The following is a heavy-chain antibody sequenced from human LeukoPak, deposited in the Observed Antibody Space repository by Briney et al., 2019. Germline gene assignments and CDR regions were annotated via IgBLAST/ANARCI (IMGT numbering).Heavy chain of an antibody. D-gene: IGHD3-9*01. CDR3: ARFGKDYDILTGYYYNDY. CDR2: IYSGSS. J-gene: IGHJ4*02. V-gene: IGHV4-39*07. Sequence: SETLSLTCSVSGGSISSSSSYWGWIRQPPGKGLEWIGSIYSGSSFDNPSLKSRVTISVDTSKNQFSLKLSSVTAADTAVYYCARFGKDYDILTGYYYNDYWGQGTLVTVSS. CDR1: GGSISSSSSY.